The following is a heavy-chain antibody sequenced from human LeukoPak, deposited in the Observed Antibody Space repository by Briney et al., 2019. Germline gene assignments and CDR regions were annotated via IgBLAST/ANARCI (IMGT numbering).Heavy chain of an antibody. CDR2: IRSSSSTI. Sequence: GGSLRLSCAASGFTFSSCSMNWVRQAPGKGLEWVSYIRSSSSTIYYADSVKGRFTISRDNAKNSLYLQMNSLRVEDTAVYYCARDLGHIVVVPAAIASLGRANAFDIWGQGTMVTVSS. D-gene: IGHD2-2*02. CDR3: ARDLGHIVVVPAAIASLGRANAFDI. CDR1: GFTFSSCS. J-gene: IGHJ3*02. V-gene: IGHV3-48*01.